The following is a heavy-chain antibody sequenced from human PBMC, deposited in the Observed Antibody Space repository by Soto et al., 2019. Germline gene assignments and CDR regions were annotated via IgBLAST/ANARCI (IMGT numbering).Heavy chain of an antibody. Sequence: EVQLVESGGDLIQPGGSLRLSCAASGFSFSRYSMNWVRQAPGKGLEWISYIPRSGSAIYADSVKGRFTISRDNAKSSLYLQMNSLGAEDTSTYYCVRDQDWAFDYWGQGALVTVSS. V-gene: IGHV3-48*01. J-gene: IGHJ4*02. CDR2: IPRSGSAI. D-gene: IGHD3-9*01. CDR3: VRDQDWAFDY. CDR1: GFSFSRYS.